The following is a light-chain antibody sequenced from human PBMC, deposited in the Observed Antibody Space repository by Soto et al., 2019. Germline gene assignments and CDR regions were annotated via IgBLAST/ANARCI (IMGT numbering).Light chain of an antibody. J-gene: IGLJ2*01. V-gene: IGLV2-14*01. CDR3: SAYTSRSTLV. CDR2: EVR. Sequence: QSALTQPASVSGSPGQSITTSCSGTSRDIGAYNLVSWYQQPPGKAPKLLIYEVRNRPSGISYRFSGSKSGTTASLTISSLLPEDEADYYCSAYTSRSTLVFGGGTKVTVL. CDR1: SRDIGAYNL.